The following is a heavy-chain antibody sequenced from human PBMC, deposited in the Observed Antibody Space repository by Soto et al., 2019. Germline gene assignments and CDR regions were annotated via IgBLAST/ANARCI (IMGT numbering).Heavy chain of an antibody. Sequence: LSCAASGFTFSNYAMSWVRQAPGKGLEWVSEISASGGTTYHADSVKGRFTISRDNSKNMLYLQMNSLRVEDSAEYYCAKEFGADWGQGTQVTVSS. D-gene: IGHD3-10*01. V-gene: IGHV3-23*01. CDR3: AKEFGAD. CDR1: GFTFSNYA. CDR2: ISASGGTT. J-gene: IGHJ4*02.